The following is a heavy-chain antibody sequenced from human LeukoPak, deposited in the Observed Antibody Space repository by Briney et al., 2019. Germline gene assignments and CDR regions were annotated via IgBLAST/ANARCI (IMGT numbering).Heavy chain of an antibody. D-gene: IGHD4-17*01. CDR2: ISAYNGNT. Sequence: GASVKVSCKASGYTFTSYCITWVRQAPGQGLEWMGWISAYNGNTNYAQKLQGRVTMTTDTSTSTAYMELRSLRSDDTAIYYCAREDSDYGDYIRLDYWGQGTLVTVSS. V-gene: IGHV1-18*04. CDR3: AREDSDYGDYIRLDY. CDR1: GYTFTSYC. J-gene: IGHJ4*02.